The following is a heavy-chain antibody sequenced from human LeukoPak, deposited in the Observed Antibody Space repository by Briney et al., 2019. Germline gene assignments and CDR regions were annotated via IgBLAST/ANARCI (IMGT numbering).Heavy chain of an antibody. V-gene: IGHV4-39*01. CDR2: IYYSGST. Sequence: KPSETLSLTCTVSGGSISSSSYYWGWIRQPPGKGLEWIGSIYYSGSTYYNPSLKSRVTISVDTSKNQFSLKLSSVTAADTAVYYCAQTWGEFIGGSYYFHWGQGTLVTVSS. CDR1: GGSISSSSYY. CDR3: AQTWGEFIGGSYYFH. J-gene: IGHJ4*02. D-gene: IGHD1-26*01.